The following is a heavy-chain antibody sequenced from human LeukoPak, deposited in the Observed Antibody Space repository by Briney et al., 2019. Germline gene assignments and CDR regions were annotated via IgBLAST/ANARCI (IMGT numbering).Heavy chain of an antibody. CDR1: QSIVSSRY. D-gene: IGHD3-16*01. CDR2: IYDGDKT. V-gene: IGHV3-53*01. J-gene: IGHJ4*02. Sequence: GGSLRLTCSASQSIVSSRYMSWVRQAPGKGLEWVSIIYDGDKTYYADSVKGRFTISRDNFKNTLYLQMSNLRAKDTAVYFCGRDDAGVKNYGIQYWGLGTLVAVSS. CDR3: GRDDAGVKNYGIQY.